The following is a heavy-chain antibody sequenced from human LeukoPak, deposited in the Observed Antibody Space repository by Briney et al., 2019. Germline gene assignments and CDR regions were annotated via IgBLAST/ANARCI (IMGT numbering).Heavy chain of an antibody. J-gene: IGHJ6*02. V-gene: IGHV3-33*01. Sequence: GGSLRLSCAASGFTFSSYGMHWVRQAPGKGLEWVAVIWYDGSNKYYADSVKGRFTISRDNSKNTLYLQMNSLRAEDTAVYYCARDLDIVVVPAAILLRSYGMDVWGQGTTVTVSS. CDR2: IWYDGSNK. CDR3: ARDLDIVVVPAAILLRSYGMDV. D-gene: IGHD2-2*02. CDR1: GFTFSSYG.